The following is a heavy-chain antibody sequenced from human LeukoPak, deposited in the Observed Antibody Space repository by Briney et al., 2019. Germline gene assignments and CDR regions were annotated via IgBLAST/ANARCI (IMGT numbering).Heavy chain of an antibody. CDR2: IYSSGST. V-gene: IGHV4-59*08. J-gene: IGHJ4*02. Sequence: SETLSLTCTVSGGSISGYYWSWIRQPPGKGLEWIGYIYSSGSTNSNPSLKSRVTISVDSSKNQFSLKLTSVTATDTAVYYCARRFESSGWVDYWGQGTLVTVSS. D-gene: IGHD6-19*01. CDR1: GGSISGYY. CDR3: ARRFESSGWVDY.